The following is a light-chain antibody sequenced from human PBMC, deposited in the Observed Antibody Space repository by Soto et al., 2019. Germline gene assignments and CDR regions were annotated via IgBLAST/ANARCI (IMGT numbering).Light chain of an antibody. V-gene: IGKV3-11*01. J-gene: IGKJ5*01. CDR2: DAS. Sequence: EIVLTQSPATLSLSPGERATLSCRASQSVSSYLAWYQQKPGQAPRLLIYDASNRATGIPARFSGSGSGTEFTLTISRLQPDDFATYFCHSRAFGQGTRLEIK. CDR1: QSVSSY. CDR3: HSRA.